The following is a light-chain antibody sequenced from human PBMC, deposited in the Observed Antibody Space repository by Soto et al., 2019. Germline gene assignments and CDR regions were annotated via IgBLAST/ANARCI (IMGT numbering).Light chain of an antibody. CDR2: DAS. J-gene: IGKJ1*01. CDR3: QQYNSYPWA. V-gene: IGKV1-5*01. Sequence: DIQMTQSPSTLSASVGDRVTITCRASQSISGWLAWYQQKPGKAPKVLISDASTLESGVPSRFSGSGSVTEFTLTISSLQPDDFATYYCQQYNSYPWAFGQGTKVDIK. CDR1: QSISGW.